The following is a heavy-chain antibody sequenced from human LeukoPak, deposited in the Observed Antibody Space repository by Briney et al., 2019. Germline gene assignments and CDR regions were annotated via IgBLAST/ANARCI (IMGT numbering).Heavy chain of an antibody. CDR1: GGSISGSNYY. CDR3: ARQPGDYLDY. V-gene: IGHV4-39*01. Sequence: PSETLSLTRGVSGGSISGSNYYWDWIRQPPGKGPEWIGSIYYNGRTEHNPALKSRATISVDTSKNHFSLTLRSVTAADTAIYYCARQPGDYLDYWGRGTLVTVSS. CDR2: IYYNGRT. D-gene: IGHD4-17*01. J-gene: IGHJ4*02.